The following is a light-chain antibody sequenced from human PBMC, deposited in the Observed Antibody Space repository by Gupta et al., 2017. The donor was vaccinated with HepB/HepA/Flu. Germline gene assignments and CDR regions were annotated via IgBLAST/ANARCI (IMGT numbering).Light chain of an antibody. CDR3: QHEDNSPWT. V-gene: IGKV1-5*03. Sequence: DIKMTQSPSTLSASVGDRVSITCRASQTINYWLAWYQQKPGKAPKLLIYKASTLQSGVPSRFSGSGFGTEFTLTITSLQPDDFAMYHCQHEDNSPWTFGQGTKVEIK. CDR1: QTINYW. CDR2: KAS. J-gene: IGKJ1*01.